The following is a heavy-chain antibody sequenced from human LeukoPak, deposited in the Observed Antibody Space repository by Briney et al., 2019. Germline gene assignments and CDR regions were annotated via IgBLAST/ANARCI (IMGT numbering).Heavy chain of an antibody. CDR3: AKSYDNHNWYFHL. Sequence: GGSLRLSCAAPGFTFSTYGMDWVRQAPGKGQLGLAIIWNAGIKSYYADSVKGRLTSSRDNSKNRLSLQMNILRADVRPDHYCAKSYDNHNWYFHLWGRGTLVTVS. V-gene: IGHV3-33*06. J-gene: IGHJ2*01. CDR2: IWNAGIKS. CDR1: GFTFSTYG. D-gene: IGHD3-10*01.